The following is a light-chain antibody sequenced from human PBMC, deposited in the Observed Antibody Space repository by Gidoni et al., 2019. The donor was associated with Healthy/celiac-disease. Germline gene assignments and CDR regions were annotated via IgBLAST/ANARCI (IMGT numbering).Light chain of an antibody. CDR2: GAS. CDR1: HSVSSSY. Sequence: EIVFTQSPGTLSLSPGERATLSSTASHSVSSSYLAWYHQNPGQAPRLLVYGASSRATGIPHRFSGSGSGTDFTLTISRLEPEDFAVYYCQQYGSSAWTFGQGTKVEIK. CDR3: QQYGSSAWT. V-gene: IGKV3-20*01. J-gene: IGKJ1*01.